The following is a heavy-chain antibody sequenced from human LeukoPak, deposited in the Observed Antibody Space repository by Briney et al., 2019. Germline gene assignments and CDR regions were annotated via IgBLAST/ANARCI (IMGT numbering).Heavy chain of an antibody. CDR1: GYTFTGYY. V-gene: IGHV1-2*02. CDR3: AIVDQRISFYFDY. CDR2: LNPHNGDT. J-gene: IGHJ4*02. Sequence: ASVKVSCKASGYTFTGYYMHWVRQAPGQGLEWMGWLNPHNGDTNYVQKFQGRVTMTRDTSISTAFMELSSLRSDDTAVYYCAIVDQRISFYFDYWGQGTLITVSS. D-gene: IGHD3-16*02.